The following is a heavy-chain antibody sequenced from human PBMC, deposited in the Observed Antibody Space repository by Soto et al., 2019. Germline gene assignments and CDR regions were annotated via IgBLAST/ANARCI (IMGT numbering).Heavy chain of an antibody. CDR2: IRSKANSYAT. CDR1: GFTFSGFA. D-gene: IGHD3-22*01. V-gene: IGHV3-73*01. J-gene: IGHJ6*02. Sequence: GGSLRLSCAASGFTFSGFAMHWVRQASGKGLEWVGRIRSKANSYATAYAASVKGRFTISRDDSKNTAYLQMNSLKTEDTAVYYCLGSYYYDSSGYPRYGMDVWGQGTTVTVSS. CDR3: LGSYYYDSSGYPRYGMDV.